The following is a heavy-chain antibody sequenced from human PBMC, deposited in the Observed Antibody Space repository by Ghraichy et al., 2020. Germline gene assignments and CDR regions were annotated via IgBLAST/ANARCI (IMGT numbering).Heavy chain of an antibody. Sequence: GGSLRLSCKGSGYSFTSYWIGWVRQMPGKGLEWMGFIYPGDSDTRYSPSFQGQVTISADKSISTAYLQWSSLKASDTAMYYCARLLSDGDYGDAFDIWGQGTMVTVSS. V-gene: IGHV5-51*01. CDR2: IYPGDSDT. J-gene: IGHJ3*02. D-gene: IGHD4-17*01. CDR1: GYSFTSYW. CDR3: ARLLSDGDYGDAFDI.